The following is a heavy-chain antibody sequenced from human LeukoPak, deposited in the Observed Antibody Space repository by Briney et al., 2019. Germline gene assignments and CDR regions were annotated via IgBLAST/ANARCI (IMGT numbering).Heavy chain of an antibody. V-gene: IGHV3-21*01. CDR1: GFTFSSYS. D-gene: IGHD2-2*01. Sequence: PGGSLRLSCAASGFTFSSYSRSWVRQAPGKGLEWVSFISRDSNDIYHADSVRGRFTISRDNAKNSLYLQMSSLRADDTAVYYCARDLPAAVDWGQGTQVTVSS. J-gene: IGHJ4*02. CDR2: ISRDSNDI. CDR3: ARDLPAAVD.